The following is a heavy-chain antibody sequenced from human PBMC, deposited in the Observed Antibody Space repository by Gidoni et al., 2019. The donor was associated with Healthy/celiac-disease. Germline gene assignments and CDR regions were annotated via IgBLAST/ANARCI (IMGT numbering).Heavy chain of an antibody. D-gene: IGHD2-2*01. CDR2: IYYSGST. Sequence: QVQLQESGPGLVKPSETLSLTCTVPGGSISSYYWIWIRQPPGKGLEWIGYIYYSGSTNYNPSLKSRVTISVDTSKNQFSLKLSSVTAADTAVYYCARHGYCSSTSCYEESYYYYGMDVWGQGTTVTVSS. CDR3: ARHGYCSSTSCYEESYYYYGMDV. V-gene: IGHV4-59*01. J-gene: IGHJ6*02. CDR1: GGSISSYY.